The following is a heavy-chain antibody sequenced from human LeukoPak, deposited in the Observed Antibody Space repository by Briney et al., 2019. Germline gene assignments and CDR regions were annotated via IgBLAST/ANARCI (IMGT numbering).Heavy chain of an antibody. CDR1: GGSISSYY. CDR3: ARVGTMVRGVIIAFDT. D-gene: IGHD3-10*01. J-gene: IGHJ3*02. CDR2: ISYSGST. V-gene: IGHV4-59*13. Sequence: SETLSLTCTVSGGSISSYYWSWIRQPPGKGLEWIGYISYSGSTNYNPSLKSRVTMSVDTSKNQFSLRLSSVTAADTAVYYCARVGTMVRGVIIAFDTWGQGTMVTVSA.